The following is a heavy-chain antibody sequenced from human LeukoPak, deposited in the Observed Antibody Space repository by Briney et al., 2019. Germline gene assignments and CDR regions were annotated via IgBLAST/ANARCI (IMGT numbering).Heavy chain of an antibody. CDR2: ISSDGSST. CDR1: GFTFRNHW. Sequence: GGSLRLSCAASGFTFRNHWMHLVRQTPGKRLVWVSRISSDGSSTTYADSVKGRFTISRDNAQNTLYLQMNNLRAEDTAMYYCARDQRVTGRPDIDYWGQGTLVFVSS. D-gene: IGHD4-11*01. J-gene: IGHJ4*02. CDR3: ARDQRVTGRPDIDY. V-gene: IGHV3-74*03.